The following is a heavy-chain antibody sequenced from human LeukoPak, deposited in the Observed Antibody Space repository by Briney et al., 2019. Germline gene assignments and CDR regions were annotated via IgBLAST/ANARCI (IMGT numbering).Heavy chain of an antibody. CDR2: ISYDGSNK. V-gene: IGHV3-30*18. J-gene: IGHJ4*02. CDR3: AKADSSGDYFDY. Sequence: GGSLRLSCAASGFTFSSYGMHWVRQAPGKGLEWVAVISYDGSNKYYADSVKGRFTISRDNSKNTLYLQMNSLRAEDTAVYYCAKADSSGDYFDYWGQGTLVTVSS. CDR1: GFTFSSYG. D-gene: IGHD6-19*01.